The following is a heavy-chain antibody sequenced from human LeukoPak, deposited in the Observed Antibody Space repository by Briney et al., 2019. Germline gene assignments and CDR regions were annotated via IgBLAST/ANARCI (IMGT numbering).Heavy chain of an antibody. CDR2: INHSGST. CDR3: ARGQVTIFGVVIFSPFDY. CDR1: GFTFSIYA. J-gene: IGHJ4*02. V-gene: IGHV4-34*01. D-gene: IGHD3-3*01. Sequence: GSLRLSCAASGFTFSIYAMSWVRQPPGKGLEWIGEINHSGSTNYNPSLKSRVTISVDTSKNQFSLKLSSVTAADTAVYYCARGQVTIFGVVIFSPFDYWGQGTLVTVSS.